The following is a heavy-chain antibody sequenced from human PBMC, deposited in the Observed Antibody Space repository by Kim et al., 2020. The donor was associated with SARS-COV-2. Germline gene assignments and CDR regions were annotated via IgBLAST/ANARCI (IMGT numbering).Heavy chain of an antibody. V-gene: IGHV4-39*01. J-gene: IGHJ4*02. Sequence: SETLSLTCTVSGGSIGSTSYYWGWIRQPPGKGLEWIGSIYYSGSTYYNPSLKSRVTISVDTSKNQFSLKLSSVTAADTAVYYCARSDGAYWGQGTLLTVS. CDR2: IYYSGST. D-gene: IGHD3-10*01. CDR3: ARSDGAY. CDR1: GGSIGSTSYY.